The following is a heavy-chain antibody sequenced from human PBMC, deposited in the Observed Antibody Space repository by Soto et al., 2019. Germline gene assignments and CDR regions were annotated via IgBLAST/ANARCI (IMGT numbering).Heavy chain of an antibody. V-gene: IGHV4-31*11. D-gene: IGHD3-9*01. CDR3: ARDFERSAIGP. CDR2: IAYSGDT. Sequence: TLSLTCVFSSAYISGAGSYWFCIRKPPGKGLEWIGYIAYSGDTYYNPSLRRRVTISADRSENKFSLTLKSVTAADTAVYFCARDFERSAIGPWGQGTSVTVSS. CDR1: SAYISGAGSY. J-gene: IGHJ5*02.